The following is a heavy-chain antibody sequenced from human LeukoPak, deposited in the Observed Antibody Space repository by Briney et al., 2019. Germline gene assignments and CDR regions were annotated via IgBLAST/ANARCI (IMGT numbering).Heavy chain of an antibody. CDR2: IWYDGSNK. J-gene: IGHJ4*02. CDR1: GFTFSSYG. V-gene: IGHV3-33*08. Sequence: GGSLRLSCAASGFTFSSYGMHWVRQAPGKGLEWVAVIWYDGSNKYYADSVKGRFTISRDNSKNTLYLQMNSLRAEDTAVYYCTSSTITATLDYWGQGTLVTVSS. CDR3: TSSTITATLDY. D-gene: IGHD5-24*01.